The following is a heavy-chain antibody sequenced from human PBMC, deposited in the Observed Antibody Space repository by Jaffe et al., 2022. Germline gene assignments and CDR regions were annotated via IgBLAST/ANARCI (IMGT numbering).Heavy chain of an antibody. CDR3: AKDYARADTFGGVIA. D-gene: IGHD3-16*02. V-gene: IGHV3-9*01. J-gene: IGHJ5*02. CDR1: GFTFDDYA. Sequence: EVQLVESGGGLVQPGRSLRLSCAASGFTFDDYAMHWVRQAPGKGLEWVSGISWNSGSIGYADSVKGRFTISRDNAKNSLYLQMNSLRAEDTALYYCAKDYARADTFGGVIAWGQGTLVTVSS. CDR2: ISWNSGSI.